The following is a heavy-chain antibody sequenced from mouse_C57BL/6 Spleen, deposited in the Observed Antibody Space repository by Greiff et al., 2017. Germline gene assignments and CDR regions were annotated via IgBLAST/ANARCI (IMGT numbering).Heavy chain of an antibody. CDR3: ARCYYDYDGFPYAMDY. J-gene: IGHJ4*01. CDR2: INPNNGGT. V-gene: IGHV1-26*01. CDR1: GYTFTDYY. D-gene: IGHD2-4*01. Sequence: EVQLQQSGPELVKPGASVKISCKASGYTFTDYYMNWVKQSHGKSLEWIGDINPNNGGTSYNQKFKGKATLTVDKSSSTAYMELRSLTSEDSAVYYCARCYYDYDGFPYAMDYWGQGTSVTVSS.